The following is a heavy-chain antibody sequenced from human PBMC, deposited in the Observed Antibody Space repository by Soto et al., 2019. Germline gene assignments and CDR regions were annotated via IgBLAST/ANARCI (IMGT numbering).Heavy chain of an antibody. Sequence: ETLSSTCAVSVGSCSGYYWSWMRDRPGKGLGWIGEINHSGGTNYNPSVKSRVTISVDTSRNQFSLNLHSVHAADTPAYCCARGGQGFWSGPFDYWGQGALVTVSS. V-gene: IGHV4-34*01. CDR3: ARGGQGFWSGPFDY. CDR2: INHSGGT. CDR1: VGSCSGYY. D-gene: IGHD3-3*01. J-gene: IGHJ4*02.